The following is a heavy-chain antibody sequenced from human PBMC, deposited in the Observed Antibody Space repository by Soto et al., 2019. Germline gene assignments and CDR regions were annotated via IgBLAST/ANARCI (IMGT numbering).Heavy chain of an antibody. CDR3: ARDFGHLHDSWSGPDY. CDR2: VFHSGTT. Sequence: PSETLSLTCGVSGYSINSGYYWGWIRQPPGRGLEWIGSVFHSGTTYQNPSLKTRATISVDTSRNQFSLELDSVTAADTAVYYYARDFGHLHDSWSGPDYWGQGILVTVSS. V-gene: IGHV4-38-2*02. J-gene: IGHJ4*02. CDR1: GYSINSGYY. D-gene: IGHD3-3*01.